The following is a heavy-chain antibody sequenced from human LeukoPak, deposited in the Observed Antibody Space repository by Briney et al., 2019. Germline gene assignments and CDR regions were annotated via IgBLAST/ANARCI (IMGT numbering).Heavy chain of an antibody. CDR1: GYTFTGYY. J-gene: IGHJ5*02. Sequence: ASVDASCKASGYTFTGYYMHWVRQAPGQGLEWMGWINPNSGGTNYAQKFQGRVTMTRDTSISTAYMELSRLRSDDTAVYYCARDSQLQLPNNWFDPWGQGTLVTVSS. CDR3: ARDSQLQLPNNWFDP. D-gene: IGHD1-1*01. CDR2: INPNSGGT. V-gene: IGHV1-2*02.